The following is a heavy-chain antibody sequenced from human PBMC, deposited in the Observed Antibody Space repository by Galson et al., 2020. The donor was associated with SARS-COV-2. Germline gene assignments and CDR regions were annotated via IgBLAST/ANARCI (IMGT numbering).Heavy chain of an antibody. V-gene: IGHV3-30*03. CDR2: IPYDGSNS. J-gene: IGHJ6*02. D-gene: IGHD3-10*01. Sequence: SCAGSGFAFRNHGLHWVRQTPGAGLEWVAAIPYDGSNSYYADSVKGRFTISRDNSKNTLYLQMNSLRPEDTAVFYCARDRASHASSYYYGVDVWGQGTTVIVSS. CDR1: GFAFRNHG. CDR3: ARDRASHASSYYYGVDV.